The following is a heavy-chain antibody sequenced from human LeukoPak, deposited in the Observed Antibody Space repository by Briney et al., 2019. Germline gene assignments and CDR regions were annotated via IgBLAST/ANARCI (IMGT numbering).Heavy chain of an antibody. CDR1: GFTFSSYS. CDR2: ISSSSSTI. D-gene: IGHD3-22*01. CDR3: ARDSDYYDSSGYLDY. J-gene: IGHJ4*02. Sequence: GGSLRLSCAASGFTFSSYSMNWVRQVPGKGLEWVSYISSSSSTIYYADSVKGRFTISRDNAKNSLYLQMNSLRAEDTAVYYCARDSDYYDSSGYLDYWGQGTLVTVSS. V-gene: IGHV3-48*04.